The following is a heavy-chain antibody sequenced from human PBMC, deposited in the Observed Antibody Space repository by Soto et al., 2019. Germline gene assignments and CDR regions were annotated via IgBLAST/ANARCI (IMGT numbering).Heavy chain of an antibody. V-gene: IGHV1-69*01. CDR3: ARNGTYSSSLSHYSGMDV. CDR2: IVPVLGTP. J-gene: IGHJ6*02. D-gene: IGHD1-26*01. Sequence: QVHLVQSGAEVKEPGSSVRVSCKASGGTFGNFIMNWVRQTPGQGLEWMGGIVPVLGTPTYAEKFKGRVRISATGSTSTTYIDLTSLRSADTAIYYCARNGTYSSSLSHYSGMDVWGQGTTVTVSS. CDR1: GGTFGNFI.